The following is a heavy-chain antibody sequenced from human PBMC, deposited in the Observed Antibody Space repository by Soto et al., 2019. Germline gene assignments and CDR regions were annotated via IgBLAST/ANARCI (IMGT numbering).Heavy chain of an antibody. J-gene: IGHJ6*02. Sequence: EVQLVESGGGLVQPGGSLRLSCAASGFTFSSYWMHWVRQAPGKGLVWVARINSDGSSTNYADSVKGRFTISRDNARNTLFLQMDTLRAADTAVYYCTRSGSSQYYYGMDVWGQGTTVTVSS. CDR3: TRSGSSQYYYGMDV. V-gene: IGHV3-74*01. D-gene: IGHD6-6*01. CDR1: GFTFSSYW. CDR2: INSDGSST.